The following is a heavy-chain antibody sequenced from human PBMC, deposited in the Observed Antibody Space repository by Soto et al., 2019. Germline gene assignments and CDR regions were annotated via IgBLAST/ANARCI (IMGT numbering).Heavy chain of an antibody. CDR2: FRSSGDDGTT. V-gene: IGHV3-23*01. D-gene: IGHD3-10*01. Sequence: GGSLRLSCAASGFTFSSYSMSWVRQAPGKXLEWVSGFRSSGDDGTTYYADSVKGRFTISRDNSKNTLFLQMDNLRAEDTAIYYCAKKVNSGSGSQYFDYWGQGILVTVSS. J-gene: IGHJ4*02. CDR1: GFTFSSYS. CDR3: AKKVNSGSGSQYFDY.